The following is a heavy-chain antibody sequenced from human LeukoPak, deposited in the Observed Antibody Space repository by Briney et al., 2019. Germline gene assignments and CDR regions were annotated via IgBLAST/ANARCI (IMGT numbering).Heavy chain of an antibody. J-gene: IGHJ4*02. CDR3: ARVRGRGTYYYGSGSFEYYFDY. CDR1: GFTFSSYW. D-gene: IGHD3-10*01. CDR2: IKQDGSEK. V-gene: IGHV3-7*01. Sequence: GGSLRLSCAATGFTFSSYWMSWFRQAPGKGLEWVANIKQDGSEKYYVDSVKGRFTISRDNAKNSLYLQMNSLRAENTAVYYCARVRGRGTYYYGSGSFEYYFDYWGQGTLVTVSS.